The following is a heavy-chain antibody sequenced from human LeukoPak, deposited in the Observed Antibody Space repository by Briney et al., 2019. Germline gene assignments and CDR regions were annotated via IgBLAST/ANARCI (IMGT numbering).Heavy chain of an antibody. CDR2: ISTSSSYI. CDR3: ARTTRSYYMDV. V-gene: IGHV3-21*01. J-gene: IGHJ6*03. Sequence: GGSLRLSCAASGFTFSSYSMNWVRQAPGKGLEWVSSISTSSSYIYYADSVKGRFTISRDNAKNSLFLQMNSLRAEDTAVYYCARTTRSYYMDVWGKGTTVTVSS. D-gene: IGHD1-14*01. CDR1: GFTFSSYS.